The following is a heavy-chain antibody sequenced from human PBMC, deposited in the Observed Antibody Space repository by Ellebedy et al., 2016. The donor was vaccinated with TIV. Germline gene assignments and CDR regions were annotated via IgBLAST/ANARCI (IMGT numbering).Heavy chain of an antibody. J-gene: IGHJ4*02. CDR2: IWYDGSNK. V-gene: IGHV3-33*01. D-gene: IGHD3-10*01. CDR1: GFTFSSYG. Sequence: GGSLRLSXAASGFTFSSYGMHWVRQAPGKGLEWVAVIWYDGSNKYYADSVKGRFTISRDNSKNTLYLQMNSLRAEDTAVYYCARDGRVLWFGESWTDYWGQGTLVTVSS. CDR3: ARDGRVLWFGESWTDY.